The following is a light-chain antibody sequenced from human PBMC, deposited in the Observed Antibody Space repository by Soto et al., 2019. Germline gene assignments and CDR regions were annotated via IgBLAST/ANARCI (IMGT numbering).Light chain of an antibody. J-gene: IGLJ3*02. CDR2: EVT. V-gene: IGLV2-14*01. CDR1: SNDVGGYNF. Sequence: QSALTQPASVSGFPGQSITISCTGTSNDVGGYNFVSWYQQHPGTAPKLMIYEVTNRPSGVSNRFSGSKSGNTASLTISGLQAEDEADYYCSSYTSSATRVFGGGTKLTVL. CDR3: SSYTSSATRV.